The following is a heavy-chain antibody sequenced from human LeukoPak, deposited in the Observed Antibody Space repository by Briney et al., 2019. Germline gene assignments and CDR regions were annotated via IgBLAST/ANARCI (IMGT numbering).Heavy chain of an antibody. V-gene: IGHV1-46*01. CDR2: INPSGGST. CDR3: ATSYSSGWVDY. CDR1: GYTFTSYY. Sequence: ASVKVSCKASGYTFTSYYMHWVRQAPGQGLEWMGIINPSGGSTTYAQKFQGRVTMTRDTSTSTVYMELSSLRSEDTAVYYCATSYSSGWVDYWGQGTLVTVSS. J-gene: IGHJ4*02. D-gene: IGHD6-19*01.